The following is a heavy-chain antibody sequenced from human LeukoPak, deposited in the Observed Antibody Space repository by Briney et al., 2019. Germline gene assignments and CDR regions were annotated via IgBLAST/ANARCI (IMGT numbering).Heavy chain of an antibody. CDR3: ASGGMGYCSCGRCLFDY. J-gene: IGHJ4*02. CDR1: GYSFTRYS. D-gene: IGHD2-15*01. V-gene: IGHV5-51*01. Sequence: GESLKISCKGSGYSFTRYSSGWVRQMPGKGLEWMGIIYPGDSDTRYSPSFQGQVTISADKSISTAYLQWSSLKASDTAMYYCASGGMGYCSCGRCLFDYWGQGTLVTVSS. CDR2: IYPGDSDT.